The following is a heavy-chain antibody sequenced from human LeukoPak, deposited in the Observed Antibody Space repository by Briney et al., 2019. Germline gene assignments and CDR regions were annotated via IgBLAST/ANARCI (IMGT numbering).Heavy chain of an antibody. Sequence: PGGSLRLSCAASGFTFSNAWMSWVRQAPGKGLEWVSAISGSGGSTYYADSVKGRFTISRDNSKNTLYLQMNSLRAEDTAVYYCAKFMCSSTSCFPDYWGQGTLVTVSS. D-gene: IGHD2-2*01. CDR1: GFTFSNAW. J-gene: IGHJ4*02. CDR3: AKFMCSSTSCFPDY. V-gene: IGHV3-23*01. CDR2: ISGSGGST.